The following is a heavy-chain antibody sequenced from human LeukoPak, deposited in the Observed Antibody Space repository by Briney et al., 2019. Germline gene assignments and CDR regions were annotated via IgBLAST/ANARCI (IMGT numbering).Heavy chain of an antibody. CDR3: ARDSRAMVY. CDR2: INPSGGST. J-gene: IGHJ4*02. Sequence: ASVKVSRKAAGYTFTIYYIRWVRERPGQGLEWMGIINPSGGSTSYAQKFQGRVTMTRKTPTSTVYMELSSLRSEDTAVYYCARDSRAMVYWGERTLVTVSS. V-gene: IGHV1-46*01. CDR1: GYTFTIYY. D-gene: IGHD5-18*01.